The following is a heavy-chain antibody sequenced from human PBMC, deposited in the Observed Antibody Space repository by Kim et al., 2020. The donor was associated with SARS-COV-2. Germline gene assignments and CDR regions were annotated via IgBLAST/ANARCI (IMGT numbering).Heavy chain of an antibody. Sequence: YNPSLKSQVTIPVGTSKNQSSLKLSSVTAADTPVYYCARVSGYSSGWYPYWGQGTLVTVSA. J-gene: IGHJ4*02. V-gene: IGHV4-59*01. CDR3: ARVSGYSSGWYPY. D-gene: IGHD6-19*01.